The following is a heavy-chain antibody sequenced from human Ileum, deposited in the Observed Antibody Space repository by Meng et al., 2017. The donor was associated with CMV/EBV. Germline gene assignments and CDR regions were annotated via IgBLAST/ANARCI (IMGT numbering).Heavy chain of an antibody. J-gene: IGHJ4*02. D-gene: IGHD2-21*01. CDR3: AIYYGGVGGRGY. CDR2: RHKNGND. Sequence: QVQPEVAGPGFWKPSHTLSPPCSVSGYPISSDNYHWSWIRQPAGKGLEWIGQRHKNGNDNYNASLKSRVTISIDTSKNQFSLTLTSVTAADTAVYYCAIYYGGVGGRGYWAQGTLVTVSS. V-gene: IGHV4-61*09. CDR1: GYPISSDNYH.